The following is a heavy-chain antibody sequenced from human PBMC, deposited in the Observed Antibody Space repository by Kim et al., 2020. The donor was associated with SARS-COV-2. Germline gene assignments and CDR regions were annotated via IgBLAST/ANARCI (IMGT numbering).Heavy chain of an antibody. CDR2: IIPILGIA. Sequence: SVKVSCKPSGGTFSSYAISWVRQAPGQGLEWMGRIIPILGIANYAQKFQGRVTITADKSKSTAYMELSSLRSEDTAVYYCARDARLGELSVFYWGQGTLVTVSS. CDR1: GGTFSSYA. CDR3: ARDARLGELSVFY. V-gene: IGHV1-69*04. D-gene: IGHD3-16*02. J-gene: IGHJ4*02.